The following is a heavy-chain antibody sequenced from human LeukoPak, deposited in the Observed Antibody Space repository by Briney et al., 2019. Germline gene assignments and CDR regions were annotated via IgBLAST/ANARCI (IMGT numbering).Heavy chain of an antibody. D-gene: IGHD1-26*01. CDR2: IYHNGNT. CDR1: GGSFSGYY. V-gene: IGHV4-34*01. Sequence: SETLSLTRAVYGGSFSGYYWSWIRKPPGKGLEWIGEIYHNGNTNYNPSLKSRVTISVDTSKNQFSLRLSSVTAADTALYYCARLAKRPQRPRYDYWGQGTLVTVSS. J-gene: IGHJ4*02. CDR3: ARLAKRPQRPRYDY.